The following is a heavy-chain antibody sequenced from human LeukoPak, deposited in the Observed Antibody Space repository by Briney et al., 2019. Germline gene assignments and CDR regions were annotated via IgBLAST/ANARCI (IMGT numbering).Heavy chain of an antibody. CDR3: TGGGLVRGSLHWFDP. J-gene: IGHJ5*02. Sequence: SQTLSLTCAISGDSVSGGSAGWNWIRQSPSRGLEWLGRIYYRSKWYSDYAISVKSRITINPDTSRNQFSLQLNSVTHDATAVYYCTGGGLVRGSLHWFDPWGQGTLVTVSS. CDR1: GDSVSGGSAG. CDR2: IYYRSKWYS. D-gene: IGHD3-10*01. V-gene: IGHV6-1*01.